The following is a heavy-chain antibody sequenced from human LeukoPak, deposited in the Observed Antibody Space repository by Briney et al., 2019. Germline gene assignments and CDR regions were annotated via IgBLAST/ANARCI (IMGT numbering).Heavy chain of an antibody. Sequence: SVKVSCKASGGTFSSYAISWVRQAPGQGLEWMGRIIPILGIANYAQKFQGRVTITADKSTSTAYMELSSLRSEDTAVYYCASRITVVTAIHERYYYGMDVWGQGTTVTVSS. CDR2: IIPILGIA. V-gene: IGHV1-69*04. CDR3: ASRITVVTAIHERYYYGMDV. CDR1: GGTFSSYA. J-gene: IGHJ6*02. D-gene: IGHD2-21*02.